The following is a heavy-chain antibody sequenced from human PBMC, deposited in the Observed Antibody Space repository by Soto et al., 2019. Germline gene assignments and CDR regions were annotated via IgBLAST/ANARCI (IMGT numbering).Heavy chain of an antibody. CDR3: ARDRGITGTTISRSIFDF. V-gene: IGHV3-48*02. CDR1: GFTFSSYS. J-gene: IGHJ4*02. D-gene: IGHD1-20*01. Sequence: GGSLRLSCAASGFTFSSYSMNWVRQAPGKGLEWVSYISSSSSTIYYADSVKGRFTISRDNAKNSLYLQMNSLRDEDTAVYYCARDRGITGTTISRSIFDFWGQGTLVTVSS. CDR2: ISSSSSTI.